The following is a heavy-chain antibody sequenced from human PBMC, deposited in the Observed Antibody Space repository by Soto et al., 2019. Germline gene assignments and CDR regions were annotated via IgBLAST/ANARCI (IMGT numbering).Heavy chain of an antibody. J-gene: IGHJ4*02. CDR1: GFTFSSYG. CDR2: ISYDGSNK. V-gene: IGHV3-30*18. D-gene: IGHD3-10*01. Sequence: PGGSLRLSCAASGFTFSSYGMHWVRQAPGKGLEWVAVISYDGSNKYYADSVKGRFTISRDNSKNTLYLQMNSLRAEDTAVYYCAKDSGSGSYYNIFYFDYWGRGTLVTVSS. CDR3: AKDSGSGSYYNIFYFDY.